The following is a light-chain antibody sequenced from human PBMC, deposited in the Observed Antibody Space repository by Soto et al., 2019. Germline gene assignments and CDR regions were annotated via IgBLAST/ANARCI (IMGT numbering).Light chain of an antibody. Sequence: EIVLTQSPGTLSLSPGKRVTLSCRASQSISSTYLAWYQQKPGQAPRLLIYGASSRATGIPDRFSGSGSGTAFTLTISRLEPEDFAVYYCQQYDSPPRTFGQGNKVEVQ. CDR1: QSISSTY. CDR3: QQYDSPPRT. V-gene: IGKV3-20*01. CDR2: GAS. J-gene: IGKJ1*01.